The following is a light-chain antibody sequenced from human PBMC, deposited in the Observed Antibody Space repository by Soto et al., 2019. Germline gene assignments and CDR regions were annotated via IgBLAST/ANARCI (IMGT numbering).Light chain of an antibody. CDR2: DVS. Sequence: QSALTQPASVSGSPGQSITISCTGTSSDVGGYKHVSWYQQHPGKAPKLMIYDVSYRPSGVSNRFSGSKSGNTASLTISGLQAEDEADYYCTSYASSSTLYVFGTGTKVTVL. V-gene: IGLV2-14*03. CDR1: SSDVGGYKH. CDR3: TSYASSSTLYV. J-gene: IGLJ1*01.